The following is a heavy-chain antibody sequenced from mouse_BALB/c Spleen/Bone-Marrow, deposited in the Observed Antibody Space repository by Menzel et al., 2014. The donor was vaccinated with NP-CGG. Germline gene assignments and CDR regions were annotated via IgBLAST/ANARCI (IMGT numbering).Heavy chain of an antibody. V-gene: IGHV5-17*02. CDR3: ARGGNFAWFAY. J-gene: IGHJ3*01. Sequence: EVHLVESGGGLVQPGGSRKLSCAASGFTFSSFGMHWVLQAPEKGLEWVAYISSGSSTIYYADTVKGRFTISRDNPKNTLFLQMTSLRSEDTAMYYCARGGNFAWFAYWGQGTLVTVSA. CDR1: GFTFSSFG. D-gene: IGHD2-1*01. CDR2: ISSGSSTI.